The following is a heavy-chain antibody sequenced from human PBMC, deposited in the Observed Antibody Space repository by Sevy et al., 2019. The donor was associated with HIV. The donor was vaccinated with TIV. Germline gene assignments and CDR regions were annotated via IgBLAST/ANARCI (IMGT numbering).Heavy chain of an antibody. Sequence: GGSLRLSCAASGFTFSNYAMSWVRQAPGKGLEWVSGISGSGGSTYYTDSVKGRFTISRDNSKNTLHLQMNSLKAEDTAVYDGAKGDIVVVVAALFDYWGQGTLVTVSS. D-gene: IGHD2-15*01. CDR2: ISGSGGST. CDR3: AKGDIVVVVAALFDY. V-gene: IGHV3-23*01. CDR1: GFTFSNYA. J-gene: IGHJ4*02.